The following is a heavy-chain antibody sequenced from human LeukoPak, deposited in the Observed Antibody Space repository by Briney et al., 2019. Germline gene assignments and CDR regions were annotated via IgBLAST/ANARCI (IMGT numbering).Heavy chain of an antibody. V-gene: IGHV1-46*03. CDR1: GYTFTSYY. CDR3: ARAGPYYDFWSGYYHVIDP. D-gene: IGHD3-3*01. Sequence: ASVKVSCKASGYTFTSYYMHWVRQAPGQGLEWMGIINPSGGSTSYAQKFQDRVTMTRDTSTSTVYTELSSLRSEDTAVYYCARAGPYYDFWSGYYHVIDPWGQGTLVTVSS. J-gene: IGHJ5*02. CDR2: INPSGGST.